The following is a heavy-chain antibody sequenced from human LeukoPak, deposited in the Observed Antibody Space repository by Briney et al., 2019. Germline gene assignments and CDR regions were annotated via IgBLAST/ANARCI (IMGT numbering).Heavy chain of an antibody. V-gene: IGHV3-30*02. J-gene: IGHJ4*02. CDR3: AKEGYSSGWYEDY. D-gene: IGHD6-19*01. Sequence: PGGSLRLSCAAAGFTFSTYGIHWVRQAPGMGLEWVAFIRYDGSNKYYADSVKGRCTISRDNFMNTVYLQMNSLRPEDTAVYYCAKEGYSSGWYEDYWGQGTLVTVSS. CDR1: GFTFSTYG. CDR2: IRYDGSNK.